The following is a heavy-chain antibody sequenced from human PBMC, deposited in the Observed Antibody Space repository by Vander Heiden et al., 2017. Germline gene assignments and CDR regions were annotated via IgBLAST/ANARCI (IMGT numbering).Heavy chain of an antibody. CDR1: GFRFGDSA. V-gene: IGHV3-9*01. J-gene: IGHJ4*02. CDR2: MSWNSDTI. CDR3: AKKGAAGSEDYFDY. D-gene: IGHD6-13*01. Sequence: EVQLVESGGGLVQPGRSLRLSCAASGFRFGDSAMHWFRQAPGKGLEWVAGMSWNSDTIGYVDSVKGRFTISRDNAKNSLYLQMNSLRAEDTALYYCAKKGAAGSEDYFDYWGQGTLVTVSS.